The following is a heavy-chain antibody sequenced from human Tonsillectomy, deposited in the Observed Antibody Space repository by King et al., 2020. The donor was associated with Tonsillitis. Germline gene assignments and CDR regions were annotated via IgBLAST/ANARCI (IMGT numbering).Heavy chain of an antibody. Sequence: VQLVESGGGLVQPGGSLRLSCAASGFTFSTYAMSWVRQAPGKGLEWVSAISGSGDNTYHADSVKGRFTISRDTSKNTLYLQMNSLRAEDTAVYYCAIGCFGEKSSTSCYDYAFDIWGQGTMVTVSS. CDR2: ISGSGDNT. J-gene: IGHJ3*02. V-gene: IGHV3-23*04. CDR1: GFTFSTYA. CDR3: AIGCFGEKSSTSCYDYAFDI. D-gene: IGHD2-2*01.